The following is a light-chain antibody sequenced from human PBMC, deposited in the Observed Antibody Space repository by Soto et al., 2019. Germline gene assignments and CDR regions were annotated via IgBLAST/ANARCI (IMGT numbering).Light chain of an antibody. CDR2: KAS. CDR3: QHYDSYLWT. V-gene: IGKV1-5*03. J-gene: IGKJ1*01. Sequence: DIQMTQSPSTLSASVGDRVTITCRASQSISSWLAWYQQKPGNAPKLLMYKASSLESGVPSRFSGSGSGTEFTLTISSLQPDDFATYYCQHYDSYLWTFGQGTKVENK. CDR1: QSISSW.